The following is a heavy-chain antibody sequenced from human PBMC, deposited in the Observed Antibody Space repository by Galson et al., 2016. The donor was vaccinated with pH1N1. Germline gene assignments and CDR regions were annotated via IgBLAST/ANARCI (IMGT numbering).Heavy chain of an antibody. V-gene: IGHV5-51*01. Sequence: QSGAEVKKPGESLKISCKGSGYSFTTSWIGWVRQMPGKGLEWMGIIYAGDSDTRYSTSFQGQVTLSVDKSINITYLQSSSLEASETAMYYWAICYGSETVSVWVDYWGQGTLVTVSS. CDR1: GYSFTTSW. CDR2: IYAGDSDT. CDR3: AICYGSETVSVWVDY. J-gene: IGHJ4*02. D-gene: IGHD2-8*01.